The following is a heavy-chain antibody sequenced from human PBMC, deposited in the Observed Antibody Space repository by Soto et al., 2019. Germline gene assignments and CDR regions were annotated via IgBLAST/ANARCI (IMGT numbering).Heavy chain of an antibody. V-gene: IGHV4-59*01. J-gene: IGHJ4*02. D-gene: IGHD4-17*01. CDR1: GGSISGFY. Sequence: ETLSLTCTVSGGSISGFYWSWIRQPPGKGLEWIGYVYSSGSTNYNPSLKSRVTISVDTSKNQFSLKLGSVTAADTAVYYCARGDYADYPGDFDYWGQGTLVTVSS. CDR2: VYSSGST. CDR3: ARGDYADYPGDFDY.